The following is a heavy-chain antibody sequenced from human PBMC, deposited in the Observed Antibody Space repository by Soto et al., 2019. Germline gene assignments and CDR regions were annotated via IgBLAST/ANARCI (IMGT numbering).Heavy chain of an antibody. CDR3: ARGGGHYDILTGYVYYYGMDV. D-gene: IGHD3-9*01. J-gene: IGHJ6*02. CDR2: INWNGGST. CDR1: GFTFDDYG. V-gene: IGHV3-20*04. Sequence: EVQLVESGGGVVRPGGSLRLSCAASGFTFDDYGMSWVRQAPGKGLEWVSGINWNGGSTGYADSVKGRFTISRDNAKNSRYLQMNSLRAENTALYYCARGGGHYDILTGYVYYYGMDVWGQGSTVTVS.